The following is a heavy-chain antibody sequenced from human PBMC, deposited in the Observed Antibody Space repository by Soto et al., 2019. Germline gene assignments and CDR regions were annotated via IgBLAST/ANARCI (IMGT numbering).Heavy chain of an antibody. Sequence: SETLSLTCTVSGGSISSGDYYWSWIRQPPGKGLEWIGYIYYSGSTYYNPSLKSRVTISADTSKNQFSLKLSSVTAADTAVYYCARGPVEMATIIRYYFDYWGQGTLVTVSS. CDR2: IYYSGST. D-gene: IGHD5-12*01. CDR3: ARGPVEMATIIRYYFDY. CDR1: GGSISSGDYY. V-gene: IGHV4-30-4*01. J-gene: IGHJ4*02.